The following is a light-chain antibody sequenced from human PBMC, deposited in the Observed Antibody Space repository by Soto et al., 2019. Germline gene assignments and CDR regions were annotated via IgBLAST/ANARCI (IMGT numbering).Light chain of an antibody. CDR1: QGVSSTY. J-gene: IGKJ2*01. V-gene: IGKV3D-20*01. Sequence: EIVLTQSPATLSLSPGERATVSCGASQGVSSTYLAWYQQKPGLAPRLLIYDASSRATGIPDRFSGSGSGTDFTLTISRLEPEDFAVYYCQQYGSSPFTFGQGTKLEIK. CDR3: QQYGSSPFT. CDR2: DAS.